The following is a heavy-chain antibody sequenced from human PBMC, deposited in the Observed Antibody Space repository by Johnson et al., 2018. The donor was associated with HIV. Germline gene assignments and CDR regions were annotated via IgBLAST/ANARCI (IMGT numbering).Heavy chain of an antibody. Sequence: VQLVESRGVLVQPGGSLRLSCAASGFTVSSNEMSWVRQAPGKGLEWVSSISGGSTYYADSVKGRFTVSRDNSKNTLYLQMNSLRAEDTAVYYCASWGVGSSWNHDAFDIWGQGTMVTVSS. J-gene: IGHJ3*02. CDR2: ISGGST. V-gene: IGHV3-38-3*01. CDR3: ASWGVGSSWNHDAFDI. D-gene: IGHD6-13*01. CDR1: GFTVSSNE.